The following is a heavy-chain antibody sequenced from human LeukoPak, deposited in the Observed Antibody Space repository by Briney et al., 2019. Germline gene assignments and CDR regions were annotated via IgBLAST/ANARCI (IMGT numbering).Heavy chain of an antibody. V-gene: IGHV4-59*01. Sequence: SETLSLTCTVSGGSISNYYWGWIRQPPGEGLEWIGSIYYSGSTNYNPSLKSRVTISVDTSKNQFSLKLSSVTAADTAVYYCAKAVAGTFDYWGQGTLVTVSS. D-gene: IGHD6-19*01. CDR2: IYYSGST. CDR3: AKAVAGTFDY. CDR1: GGSISNYY. J-gene: IGHJ4*02.